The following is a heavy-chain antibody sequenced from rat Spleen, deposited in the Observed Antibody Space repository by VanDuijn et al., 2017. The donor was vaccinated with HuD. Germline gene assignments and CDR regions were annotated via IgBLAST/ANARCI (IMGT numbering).Heavy chain of an antibody. D-gene: IGHD1-9*01. CDR3: TREGHTMDRATYWFAY. CDR1: GFSLTNYG. CDR2: IWSGGST. J-gene: IGHJ3*01. Sequence: QVQLKESGPGLAQPSQTLSLTCTVSGFSLTNYGVTWVRQPPEEGLEWIGGIWSGGSTDYNSALKSRLSISRDTSKSQVLLKMNSLQTEDTAIYFCTREGHTMDRATYWFAYWGQGTLVTVSS. V-gene: IGHV2-15*01.